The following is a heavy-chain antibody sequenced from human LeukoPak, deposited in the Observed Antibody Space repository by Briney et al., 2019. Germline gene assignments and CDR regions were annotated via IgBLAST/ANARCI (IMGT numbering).Heavy chain of an antibody. D-gene: IGHD3-9*01. CDR1: GGSISSSNW. Sequence: SGTLSLTCAVSGGSISSSNWWSWVRQPPGKGLEWIGEIYHSGSTNYNPSLKSRVTISVDTSKNQFSLKLSSVTAVDTAVYYCAREEPYYDILTGQFDYWGQGTLVTVSS. V-gene: IGHV4-4*02. CDR2: IYHSGST. J-gene: IGHJ4*02. CDR3: AREEPYYDILTGQFDY.